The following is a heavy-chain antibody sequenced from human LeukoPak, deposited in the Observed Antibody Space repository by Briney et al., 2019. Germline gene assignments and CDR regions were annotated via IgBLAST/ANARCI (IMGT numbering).Heavy chain of an antibody. CDR3: ARDLFLWGAFDI. J-gene: IGHJ3*02. Sequence: GGSLRLSCAASGFTFDNYGMSWVRQVPGKGLEWVSSINANGGSTAYADSVRGRFTISRDNVKKSLYLQMNSLRAEDTAVYYCARDLFLWGAFDIWGQGTMVTVSS. CDR2: INANGGST. D-gene: IGHD2/OR15-2a*01. V-gene: IGHV3-20*04. CDR1: GFTFDNYG.